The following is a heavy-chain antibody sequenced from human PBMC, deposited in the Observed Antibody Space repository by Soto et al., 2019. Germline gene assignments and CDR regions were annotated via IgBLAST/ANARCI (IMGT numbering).Heavy chain of an antibody. CDR1: GGPLSGHY. J-gene: IGHJ5*02. CDR2: INHSGST. V-gene: IGHV4-34*01. D-gene: IGHD2-2*01. Sequence: PSETLYLTCAVYGGPLSGHYWSWIRQPPGRGLEWIGEINHSGSTNYNPSLKSRVTISVDTSKNQFSLKLSSVTAADTAVYYCARGQDIVVVPAGDWFDPWGQGTLVTVSS. CDR3: ARGQDIVVVPAGDWFDP.